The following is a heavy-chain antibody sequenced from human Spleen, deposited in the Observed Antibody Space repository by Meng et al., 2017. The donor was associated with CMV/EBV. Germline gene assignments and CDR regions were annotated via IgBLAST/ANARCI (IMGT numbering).Heavy chain of an antibody. CDR3: ARPYGYSGSYWGY. D-gene: IGHD1-26*01. Sequence: CKASGYTFTSYFMHWVRQAPGQGLEWMGMINPSGGSTTYAHKFQGRVTVTRDTSTSTVYMDLSSLRSEDTAVYYCARPYGYSGSYWGYWGQGTLVTVSS. J-gene: IGHJ4*02. V-gene: IGHV1-46*01. CDR1: GYTFTSYF. CDR2: INPSGGST.